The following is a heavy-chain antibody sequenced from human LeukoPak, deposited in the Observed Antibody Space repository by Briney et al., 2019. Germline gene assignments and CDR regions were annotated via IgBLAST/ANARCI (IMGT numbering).Heavy chain of an antibody. V-gene: IGHV3-30*03. J-gene: IGHJ4*02. CDR1: GFTFSSYG. CDR2: ISYDGSNK. CDR3: ARESTPRYCTNGVCSQGFDY. Sequence: GGSLRLSCAASGFTFSSYGMHWVRQAPGKGLEWVAVISYDGSNKYYADSVKGRFTISRDNAKNSLYLQMNSLRAEDTAVYYCARESTPRYCTNGVCSQGFDYWGQGTLVTVSS. D-gene: IGHD2-8*01.